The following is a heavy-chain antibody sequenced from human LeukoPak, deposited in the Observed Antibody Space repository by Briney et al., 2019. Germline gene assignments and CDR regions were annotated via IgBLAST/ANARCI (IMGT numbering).Heavy chain of an antibody. CDR1: GGSISSYY. V-gene: IGHV4-59*01. CDR2: IYYSGST. J-gene: IGHJ4*02. CDR3: ARDYDIAVRGVNLFDY. Sequence: SETLSLTCTVSGGSISSYYWSWIRQPPGKGLEWIGYIYYSGSTNYNPSLKSRVTISVDTSKNQFSLKLSSVTAADTAVYYCARDYDIAVRGVNLFDYWGQGTLVTVSS. D-gene: IGHD3-10*01.